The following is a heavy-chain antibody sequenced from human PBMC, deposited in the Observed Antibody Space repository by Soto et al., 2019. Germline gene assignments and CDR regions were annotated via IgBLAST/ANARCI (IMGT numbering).Heavy chain of an antibody. V-gene: IGHV3-23*01. CDR2: VSGSGDST. CDR1: GFTFSSYA. D-gene: IGHD5-12*01. CDR3: AKGQGALRVYVQFDN. J-gene: IGHJ4*02. Sequence: PGGSLRLSCAASGFTFSSYAMSWVRQAPGKGLEWVSAVSGSGDSTYYTDSVKGRFTISRDNSKNTLYLQMNSLRAEATAVYYCAKGQGALRVYVQFDNWGQGTLVTVSS.